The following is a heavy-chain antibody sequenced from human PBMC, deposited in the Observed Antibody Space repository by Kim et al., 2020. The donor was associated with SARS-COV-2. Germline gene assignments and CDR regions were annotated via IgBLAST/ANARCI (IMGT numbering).Heavy chain of an antibody. CDR3: ASETLYPLGHYYGMDV. J-gene: IGHJ6*02. Sequence: GGSLRLSCAASGFTFSDYYMSWIRQAPGKGLEWVSYISSSGSTIYYADSVKGRFTISRDNAKNSLYLQMNSLRAEDTAVYYCASETLYPLGHYYGMDVWGQGTTVTVSS. V-gene: IGHV3-11*01. CDR2: ISSSGSTI. CDR1: GFTFSDYY. D-gene: IGHD2-2*02.